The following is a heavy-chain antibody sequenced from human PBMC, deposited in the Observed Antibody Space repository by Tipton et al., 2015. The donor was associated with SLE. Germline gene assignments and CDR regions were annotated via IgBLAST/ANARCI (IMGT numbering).Heavy chain of an antibody. CDR2: IYYSGST. J-gene: IGHJ4*02. D-gene: IGHD3-3*01. V-gene: IGHV4-39*07. Sequence: LRLSCTVSGYSISSSSYYWGWIRQPPGKGLEWIGSIYYSGSTYYNPSLKSRVSISLEPSKKQFSLKLTALTAADTAVYYCARGAGLLRYFDHWGQGTRVAVSS. CDR3: ARGAGLLRYFDH. CDR1: GYSISSSSYY.